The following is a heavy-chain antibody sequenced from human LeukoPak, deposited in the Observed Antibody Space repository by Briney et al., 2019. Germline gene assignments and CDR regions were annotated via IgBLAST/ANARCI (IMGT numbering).Heavy chain of an antibody. CDR3: ARGRVSSSTWYSTYYYYFYMDV. D-gene: IGHD4-11*01. CDR1: GGSISGYY. Sequence: SETLSLTCTVSGGSISGYYWSWVRQPPGKGLEWIGYIYYSGGTSYNPSLKSRVTISVDTSKNQFSLRLRSVTAADTAVYFCARGRVSSSTWYSTYYYYFYMDVWGKGTTVTVSS. V-gene: IGHV4-59*01. CDR2: IYYSGGT. J-gene: IGHJ6*03.